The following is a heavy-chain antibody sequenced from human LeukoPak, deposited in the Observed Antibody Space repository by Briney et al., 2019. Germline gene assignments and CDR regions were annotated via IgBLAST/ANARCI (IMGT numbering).Heavy chain of an antibody. V-gene: IGHV3-23*01. D-gene: IGHD3-3*01. J-gene: IGHJ4*02. Sequence: GGSLRLSCAASGFTFSSYAMSWVRQAPGKGLEWVSAISGSGGSTYYADSVKDRFTISRDNPKNTLYLQMNSLRAEDTAVYYCAGLTRESTPRGNWGFWSGYSDYWGQGTLVTVSS. CDR1: GFTFSSYA. CDR3: AGLTRESTPRGNWGFWSGYSDY. CDR2: ISGSGGST.